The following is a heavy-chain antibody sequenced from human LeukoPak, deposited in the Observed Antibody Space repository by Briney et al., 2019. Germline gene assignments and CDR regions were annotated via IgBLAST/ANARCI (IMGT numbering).Heavy chain of an antibody. CDR1: GFTFSSYG. D-gene: IGHD1-26*01. V-gene: IGHV3-30*03. J-gene: IGHJ6*02. CDR2: ISYDGSNK. Sequence: QPGGSLRLSCAASGFTFSSYGMHWVRQAPGKGLEWVAVISYDGSNKYYADSVEGRFTISRDNSKNTLYLQMNSLRAEDTAVYYCAVGATMGAANGMDVWGQGTTVTVSS. CDR3: AVGATMGAANGMDV.